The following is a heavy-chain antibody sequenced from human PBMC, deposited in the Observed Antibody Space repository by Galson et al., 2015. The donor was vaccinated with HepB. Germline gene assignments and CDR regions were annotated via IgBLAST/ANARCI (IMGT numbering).Heavy chain of an antibody. J-gene: IGHJ4*02. V-gene: IGHV3-43*02. D-gene: IGHD5/OR15-5a*01. CDR3: AKSVSTDEEIDY. CDR1: GFTLSTYA. Sequence: SLRLSCAASGFTLSTYALSWVRQAPGKGLEWVSISSAGAGGGTAYYADSVKGRFTISRDNSKNSLYLQMNSLRTEDTALYYCAKSVSTDEEIDYWGQGTLVTVSS. CDR2: SSAGAGGGTA.